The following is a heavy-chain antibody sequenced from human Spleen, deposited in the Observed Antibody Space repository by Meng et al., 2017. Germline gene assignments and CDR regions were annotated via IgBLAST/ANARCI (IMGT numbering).Heavy chain of an antibody. J-gene: IGHJ6*02. CDR2: MNPNSGNT. CDR1: GYTFTSYD. V-gene: IGHV1-8*03. D-gene: IGHD4-23*01. Sequence: ASVKVSCKASGYTFTSYDINWVRQATGQGLEWRGWMNPNSGNTGYAQKFQGRVTITRNTSISTAYMELSSLRSEDTAVYYCAREGVTSDYYYGMDVWGQGTTVTVSS. CDR3: AREGVTSDYYYGMDV.